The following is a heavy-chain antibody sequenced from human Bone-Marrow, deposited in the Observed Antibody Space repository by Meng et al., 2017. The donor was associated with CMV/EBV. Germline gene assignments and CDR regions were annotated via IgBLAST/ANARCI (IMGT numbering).Heavy chain of an antibody. CDR3: ARVRVPAATRYWFDP. Sequence: SETLSLTCAVYGGSFSGYYWSWIRQPPGKGLEWIGEINHSGSTNYNPSLKSRVTISVDTSKNQFSLKLSSVTAADTAVYYGARVRVPAATRYWFDPWGQGTLVTVSS. V-gene: IGHV4-34*01. CDR2: INHSGST. CDR1: GGSFSGYY. D-gene: IGHD2-2*01. J-gene: IGHJ5*02.